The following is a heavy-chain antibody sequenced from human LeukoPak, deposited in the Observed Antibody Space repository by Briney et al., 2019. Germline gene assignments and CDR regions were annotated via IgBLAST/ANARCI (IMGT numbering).Heavy chain of an antibody. D-gene: IGHD3-22*01. CDR3: ARLLSPVRGAKYYDSSGYVDY. V-gene: IGHV4-59*08. J-gene: IGHJ4*02. Sequence: SETLSLTCTVSGGSISSYYWSWIRQPPGKGLEWIGYIYYSGSTNYSPSLKSRVTISVDTSKNQFSLKLSSVTAADTAVYYCARLLSPVRGAKYYDSSGYVDYWGQGTLVTVSS. CDR2: IYYSGST. CDR1: GGSISSYY.